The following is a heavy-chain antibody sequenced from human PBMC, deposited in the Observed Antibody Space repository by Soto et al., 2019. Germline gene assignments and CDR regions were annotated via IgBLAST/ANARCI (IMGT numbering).Heavy chain of an antibody. J-gene: IGHJ6*03. CDR3: AKDVSAPDFYYMDV. CDR1: GFTFSSYG. V-gene: IGHV3-30*18. Sequence: PGGSLRLSCSASGFTFSSYGMHWVRQAPGKGLEWVAVLSYDGSDKYYADSVKGRFTISRDNSKNTLYLQMNSLRAEDTAVYYCAKDVSAPDFYYMDVWGKGTTVTVS. CDR2: LSYDGSDK.